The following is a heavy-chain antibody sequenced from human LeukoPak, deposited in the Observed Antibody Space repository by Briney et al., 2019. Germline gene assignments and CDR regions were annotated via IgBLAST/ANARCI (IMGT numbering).Heavy chain of an antibody. J-gene: IGHJ5*02. CDR1: GYSFTNYD. V-gene: IGHV1-18*01. CDR2: ISTYNGNT. CDR3: PRSPIALAIRARSES. D-gene: IGHD6-19*01. Sequence: GASVKVSCKASGYSFTNYDINWVRQAPGQGLEWMGWISTYNGNTNYAQKLQGRVTLTTDTSTTTAYLELRSLTSEDTAVYYCPRSPIALAIRARSESWGQGTLVTVSS.